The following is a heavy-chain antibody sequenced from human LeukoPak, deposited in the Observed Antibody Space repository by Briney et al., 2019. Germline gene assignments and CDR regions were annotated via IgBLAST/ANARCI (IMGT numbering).Heavy chain of an antibody. J-gene: IGHJ4*02. CDR1: GFTFSSYG. CDR3: AKGGAAGFDY. D-gene: IGHD6-13*01. V-gene: IGHV3-30*02. CDR2: IRYDGSNK. Sequence: GGSLRLSCAASGFTFSSYGMHWVRQAPGKGLEWVAFIRYDGSNKYYADSVEGRFTISRDNSKNTLYLQMNGLRAEDTAVYYCAKGGAAGFDYWGQGTLVTVSS.